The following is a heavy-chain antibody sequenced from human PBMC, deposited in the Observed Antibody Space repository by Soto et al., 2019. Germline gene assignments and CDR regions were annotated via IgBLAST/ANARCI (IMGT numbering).Heavy chain of an antibody. Sequence: GGSLRLSCAASGFTFSSYAMHWVRQAPGKGLEWVAVISYDGSNKYYADSVKGRFTISRDNSKNTLYLQMNSLRAEDTAVYYCARGIAAAAHYYYGMDVWGQGTTVTVSS. CDR3: ARGIAAAAHYYYGMDV. D-gene: IGHD6-13*01. CDR2: ISYDGSNK. J-gene: IGHJ6*02. V-gene: IGHV3-30-3*01. CDR1: GFTFSSYA.